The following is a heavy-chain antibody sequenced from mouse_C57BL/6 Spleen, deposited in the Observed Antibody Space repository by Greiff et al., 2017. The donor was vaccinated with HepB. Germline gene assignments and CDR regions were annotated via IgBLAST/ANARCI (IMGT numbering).Heavy chain of an antibody. CDR2: IYPGSGNT. Sequence: QVQLQQSGPELVKPGASVKISCKASGYSFTSYYIHWVKQRPGQGLEWIGWIYPGSGNTKYNEKFKGKATLTADTSSSTAYMQLSSLTSEDSAVYYWARAYDYDDYAMDYWGQGTSVTVSS. CDR1: GYSFTSYY. D-gene: IGHD2-4*01. CDR3: ARAYDYDDYAMDY. V-gene: IGHV1-66*01. J-gene: IGHJ4*01.